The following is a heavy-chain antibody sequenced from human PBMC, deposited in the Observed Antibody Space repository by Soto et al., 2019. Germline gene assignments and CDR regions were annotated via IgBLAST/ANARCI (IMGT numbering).Heavy chain of an antibody. V-gene: IGHV4-30-4*01. CDR1: GGSISSGDYY. CDR3: ARDVVRGGRGMDV. Sequence: SETLSLTCTVSGGSISSGDYYWSWIRQPPGKGLEWIGYIYYSGSTYYNPSLKSRVTISVDTSKNQFSLKLSSVTAADTAVYYCARDVVRGGRGMDVWGQGTTVTVSS. J-gene: IGHJ6*02. D-gene: IGHD3-10*01. CDR2: IYYSGST.